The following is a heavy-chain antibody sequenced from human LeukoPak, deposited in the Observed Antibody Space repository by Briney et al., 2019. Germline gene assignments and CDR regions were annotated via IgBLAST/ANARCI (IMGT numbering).Heavy chain of an antibody. CDR2: IYGGGNT. CDR3: ATGGRSGMAFDF. Sequence: GGSLSLSCSFSGFIATSNYMAWVRQSPGKGLQWISFIYGGGNTLYADSVRDRFSISRDNSKSILYLQMSSLRVEDTAVYYCATGGRSGMAFDFWGQGTLVTVSS. V-gene: IGHV3-53*01. J-gene: IGHJ4*02. CDR1: GFIATSNY. D-gene: IGHD2-8*01.